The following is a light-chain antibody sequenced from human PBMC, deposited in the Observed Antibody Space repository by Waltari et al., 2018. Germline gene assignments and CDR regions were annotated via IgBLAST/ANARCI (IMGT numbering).Light chain of an antibody. V-gene: IGLV2-14*01. J-gene: IGLJ3*02. CDR3: ASYMPGSTLV. Sequence: QSALTQPASVSGSPGQSITISCTGSSSDVGRYIYVSWYQQFPDRAPKLMMYDVTNRTSGVSKRFSGSKTGNAAYLPISGLQPEDEADYYCASYMPGSTLVFGGGTKLTVL. CDR2: DVT. CDR1: SSDVGRYIY.